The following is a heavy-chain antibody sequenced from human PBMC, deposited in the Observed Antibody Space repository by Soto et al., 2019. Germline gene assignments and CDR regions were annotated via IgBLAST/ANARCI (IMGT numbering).Heavy chain of an antibody. CDR3: AGRIAVAGSPLYYYYGMDV. Sequence: ASVKVSCKASGYTFTSYDINWVRQATGQGLEWMGWMNPNSGNTGYAQKFQGRVTMTRNTSISTAYMELSSLRSEDTAVYYCAGRIAVAGSPLYYYYGMDVWGQGTTVTVSS. CDR1: GYTFTSYD. V-gene: IGHV1-8*01. D-gene: IGHD6-19*01. CDR2: MNPNSGNT. J-gene: IGHJ6*02.